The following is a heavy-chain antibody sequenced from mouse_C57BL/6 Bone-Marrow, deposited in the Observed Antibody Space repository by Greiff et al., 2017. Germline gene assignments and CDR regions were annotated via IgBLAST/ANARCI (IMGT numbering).Heavy chain of an antibody. D-gene: IGHD2-1*01. J-gene: IGHJ3*01. Sequence: VQLQQSGAELVRPGASVQLSCTASGFNIKDDYMHWVKQRPEQGLAWIGWIDPENGDTEYASKFQGKATLTADTSSNTAYLQLSSLTSKDTAVYYCTTLIYYGNPWFAYWGQGTLVTVSA. CDR3: TTLIYYGNPWFAY. CDR1: GFNIKDDY. CDR2: IDPENGDT. V-gene: IGHV14-4*01.